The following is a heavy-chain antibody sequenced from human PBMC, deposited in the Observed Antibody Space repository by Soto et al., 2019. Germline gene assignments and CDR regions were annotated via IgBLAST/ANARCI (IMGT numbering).Heavy chain of an antibody. CDR2: ISYDGSNK. J-gene: IGHJ4*02. V-gene: IGHV3-30-3*01. Sequence: QVQLVESGGGVVQPGRSLRLSCAASGFTFSTYAMNWVRQAPGKGLEWVALISYDGSNKYYADSVKGRFTISRDNSENTLYLQMNSLRGEDTAVYYCARDGNTYYYDRQDYWGQGSLVTVSS. D-gene: IGHD3-22*01. CDR1: GFTFSTYA. CDR3: ARDGNTYYYDRQDY.